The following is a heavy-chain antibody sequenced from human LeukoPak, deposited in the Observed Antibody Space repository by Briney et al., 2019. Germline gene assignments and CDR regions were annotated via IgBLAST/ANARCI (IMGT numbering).Heavy chain of an antibody. CDR2: IYSGGST. CDR3: ARDRGSGWYDY. J-gene: IGHJ4*02. D-gene: IGHD6-19*01. Sequence: GGSLRLSCAVSGFTVSTNYMSWVRQAPGKGLEWVSVIYSGGSTYYADSVKGRFTISRDNSKNTLYLQMSSLRAEDTAVYYCARDRGSGWYDYWGQGTLVTVSS. V-gene: IGHV3-66*01. CDR1: GFTVSTNY.